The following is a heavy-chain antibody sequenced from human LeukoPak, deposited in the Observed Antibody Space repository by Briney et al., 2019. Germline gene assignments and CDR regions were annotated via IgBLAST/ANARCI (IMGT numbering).Heavy chain of an antibody. V-gene: IGHV3-21*01. CDR2: ISSSSSYI. CDR3: ASEVRTTVVTDAFDI. D-gene: IGHD4-23*01. CDR1: GFTFSSYS. J-gene: IGHJ3*02. Sequence: GGSLRLSCAASGFTFSSYSMNWVRQAPGKGLEWVSSISSSSSYIYYADSVKGRFTISRDNAKNSLYLQMNSLRAEDTAVYYCASEVRTTVVTDAFDIWGQGTMVTVSS.